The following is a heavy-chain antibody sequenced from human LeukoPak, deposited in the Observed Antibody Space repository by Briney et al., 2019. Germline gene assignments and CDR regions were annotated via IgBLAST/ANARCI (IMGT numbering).Heavy chain of an antibody. CDR3: ARVGGSRYYYYMDV. J-gene: IGHJ6*03. D-gene: IGHD3-16*01. CDR2: INPNSGGT. CDR1: GYTFTGYY. V-gene: IGHV1-2*02. Sequence: ASVKVSCKASGYTFTGYYMHWVRQAPGQGLEWMGWINPNSGGTNYAQKFQGRVTMTRDTSISTAYMELSRLRSDDTAVYYCARVGGSRYYYYMDVWGEGTTVTVSS.